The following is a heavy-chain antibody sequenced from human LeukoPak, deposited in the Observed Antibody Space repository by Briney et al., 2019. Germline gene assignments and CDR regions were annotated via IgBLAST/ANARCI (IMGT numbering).Heavy chain of an antibody. CDR3: ARATVRVYDY. D-gene: IGHD3-10*01. V-gene: IGHV6-1*01. CDR2: TYYRSKWFT. J-gene: IGHJ4*02. Sequence: SQTLSLTCAISGDGVSSKSVAWNWIRQSPSRGLEWLGRTYYRSKWFTDYAVSVKGRISINPDTSKNQFSLQVNSVTPEDTAVYYCARATVRVYDYWGQGTLVTVSS. CDR1: GDGVSSKSVA.